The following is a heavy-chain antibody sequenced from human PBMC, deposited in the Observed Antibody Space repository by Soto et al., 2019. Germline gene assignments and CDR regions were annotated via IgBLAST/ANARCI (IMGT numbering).Heavy chain of an antibody. CDR2: IGTAGDT. J-gene: IGHJ6*02. D-gene: IGHD3-16*01. V-gene: IGHV3-13*04. CDR1: GFTFSSYD. Sequence: GGSLRLSCAASGFTFSSYDMHWVRQATGKGLEWVSAIGTAGDTYYPGSVKGRFTISRENAKNSLYLQMNSLRAGDTAVYYCARGPPWGNYYYYYGMDVWGQGTTVTVSS. CDR3: ARGPPWGNYYYYYGMDV.